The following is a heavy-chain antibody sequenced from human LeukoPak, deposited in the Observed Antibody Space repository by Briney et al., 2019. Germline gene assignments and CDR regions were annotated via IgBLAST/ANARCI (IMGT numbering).Heavy chain of an antibody. Sequence: GESLRLSCSTSTFSMSPHEINWVRQAPGKGLEWVSYIDRSGWTTEYADSVKGRFTISSDNAKNSLYLQMNSLRAEDTAVYYCARALYDSSGYYFDYWGQGTLVTVSS. CDR1: TFSMSPHE. J-gene: IGHJ4*02. V-gene: IGHV3-48*03. CDR3: ARALYDSSGYYFDY. D-gene: IGHD3-22*01. CDR2: IDRSGWTT.